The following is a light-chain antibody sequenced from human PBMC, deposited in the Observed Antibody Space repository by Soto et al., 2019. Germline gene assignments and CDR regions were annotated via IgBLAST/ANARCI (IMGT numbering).Light chain of an antibody. Sequence: DIVMTQSPDSLAVSRGERATINCKSSQSVLYSSNNKNYLAWYQQKPGQPPKLLIYWASTRESGVPDRFSGSGSGTDFTLTISSLQAEDVAVYYCQQYFSSPLTFGGGPKVEIK. CDR1: QSVLYSSNNKNY. CDR2: WAS. J-gene: IGKJ4*01. CDR3: QQYFSSPLT. V-gene: IGKV4-1*01.